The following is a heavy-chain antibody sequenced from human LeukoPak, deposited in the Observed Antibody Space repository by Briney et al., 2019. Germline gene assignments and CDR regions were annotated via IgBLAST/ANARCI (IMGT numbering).Heavy chain of an antibody. V-gene: IGHV3-23*01. D-gene: IGHD1-26*01. CDR3: AKDQGSYPLNDAFDI. CDR2: ISGSGGST. J-gene: IGHJ3*02. Sequence: PGGSLRLSCAASGFTVSSYAMSWVRQAPGKGLERVSAISGSGGSTYYADSVKGRFTISRDNSKNTLYLQMNSLRAEDTAVYYCAKDQGSYPLNDAFDIWGQGTMVTVSS. CDR1: GFTVSSYA.